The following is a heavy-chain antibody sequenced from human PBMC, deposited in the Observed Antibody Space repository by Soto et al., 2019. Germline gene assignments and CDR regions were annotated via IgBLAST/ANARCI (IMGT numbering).Heavy chain of an antibody. V-gene: IGHV3-9*01. D-gene: IGHD2-2*01. Sequence: GGSLRLSCAVSGFTLDDYTMHWVRQAPGKGLEWVSGVGWNGGDIVYADSVKGRFTVSRDNTRNSLYLEVNSLTTEDTAIYFCAKERAVVVPVSTSYFHYYGLDVWGQGTTVTVSS. CDR3: AKERAVVVPVSTSYFHYYGLDV. CDR1: GFTLDDYT. J-gene: IGHJ6*02. CDR2: VGWNGGDI.